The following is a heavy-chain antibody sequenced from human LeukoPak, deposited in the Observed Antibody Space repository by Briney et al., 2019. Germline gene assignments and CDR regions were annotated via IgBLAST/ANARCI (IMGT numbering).Heavy chain of an antibody. V-gene: IGHV4-39*07. CDR3: ARESYGSGSYYLHY. D-gene: IGHD3-10*01. CDR1: GGFISNSSHY. J-gene: IGHJ4*02. Sequence: SETLSLTCAVSGGFISNSSHYWGWIRQPPGKGLEWIGRIYYTGSTYYNPSLKSRVTISVDTSRNQFSLKLTSVTAADTAVYFCARESYGSGSYYLHYWGQGTLVTVSS. CDR2: IYYTGST.